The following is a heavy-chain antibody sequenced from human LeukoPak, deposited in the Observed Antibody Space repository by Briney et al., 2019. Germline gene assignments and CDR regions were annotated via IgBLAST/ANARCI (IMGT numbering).Heavy chain of an antibody. D-gene: IGHD1-26*01. CDR3: ARAASGTVRFDC. CDR1: VYIYTSYL. CDR2: IYLGGSHT. Sequence: GESLKISRMVSVYIYTSYLLGWVRQMPGKGLHWVGVIYLGGSHTRHSPSFQAQPPISADQHIRPPYLQWSSQKASDAPIYVCARAASGTVRFDCWGQRTLVS. V-gene: IGHV5-51*04. J-gene: IGHJ4*02.